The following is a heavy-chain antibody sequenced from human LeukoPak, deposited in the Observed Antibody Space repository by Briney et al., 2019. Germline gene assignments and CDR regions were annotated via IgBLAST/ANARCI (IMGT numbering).Heavy chain of an antibody. CDR3: AKDDYDFWGGTKNNWFDP. J-gene: IGHJ5*02. CDR1: GGSISSGSYY. V-gene: IGHV4-61*02. Sequence: SETLSLTCTVSGGSISSGSYYWSWIRQPAGKGLEWIGRIYTSGSTNYNPSLKSRVTISVDTSKNQFSLKLSSVTAADTAVYYCAKDDYDFWGGTKNNWFDPWGQGTLVTVSS. CDR2: IYTSGST. D-gene: IGHD3-3*01.